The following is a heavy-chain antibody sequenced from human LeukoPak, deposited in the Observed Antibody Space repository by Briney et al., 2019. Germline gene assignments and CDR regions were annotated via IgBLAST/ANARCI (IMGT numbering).Heavy chain of an antibody. J-gene: IGHJ6*03. V-gene: IGHV3-48*04. CDR1: GFAFTEYS. CDR3: ARVRGPTLKTCYMDV. D-gene: IGHD3-10*01. Sequence: GGSLRLSCAASGFAFTEYSIIWVRQAPGKGLEWVSFISDISDRSSTIHYADSVKGRFTISRDNAERSVYLQMNSLRADDTAVYYCARVRGPTLKTCYMDVWGTGTTVTVSS. CDR2: ISDRSSTI.